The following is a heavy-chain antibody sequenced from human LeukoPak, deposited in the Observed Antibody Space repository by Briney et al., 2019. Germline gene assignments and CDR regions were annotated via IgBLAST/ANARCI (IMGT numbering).Heavy chain of an antibody. Sequence: GGSLRLSCAASGFTFSSYAMNWVHQAPGKGLEWVSIISGGGSSTYYTDSVKGRFTIFRDSSKNTLYLQMNSLRAEDTAVYYCAKDSEDYGDFDYWGQGTLVTVSS. J-gene: IGHJ4*02. CDR2: ISGGGSST. CDR1: GFTFSSYA. V-gene: IGHV3-23*01. CDR3: AKDSEDYGDFDY. D-gene: IGHD4-17*01.